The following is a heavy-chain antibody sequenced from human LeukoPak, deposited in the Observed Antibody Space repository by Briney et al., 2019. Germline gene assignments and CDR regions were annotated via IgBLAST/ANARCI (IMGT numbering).Heavy chain of an antibody. D-gene: IGHD6-19*01. Sequence: SETLSLTCTVSGGSISSSSYYWGWIRQPPGKGLEWIGSIYYSGSTYYNPSLKSRVTISVDTSKNQFSLKLSSVTAADTAVYYCARAPAVAGIGAAFDIWGQGTMVTVSS. J-gene: IGHJ3*02. CDR2: IYYSGST. CDR3: ARAPAVAGIGAAFDI. V-gene: IGHV4-39*07. CDR1: GGSISSSSYY.